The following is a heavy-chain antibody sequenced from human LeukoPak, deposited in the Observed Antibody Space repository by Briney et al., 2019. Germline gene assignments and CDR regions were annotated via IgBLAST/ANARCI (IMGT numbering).Heavy chain of an antibody. V-gene: IGHV3-23*01. CDR1: GFTFSTSG. D-gene: IGHD3-10*01. J-gene: IGHJ4*02. Sequence: GGSLRLSCAASGFTFSTSGMSWVRQAPGKGLEWVSAISSSADLTYYADSVRGRFTVSRDNSKNTLYLQMNSLRAEDTAVYYCAKITPDGPRSYYYWGQGTQVTVSS. CDR2: ISSSADLT. CDR3: AKITPDGPRSYYY.